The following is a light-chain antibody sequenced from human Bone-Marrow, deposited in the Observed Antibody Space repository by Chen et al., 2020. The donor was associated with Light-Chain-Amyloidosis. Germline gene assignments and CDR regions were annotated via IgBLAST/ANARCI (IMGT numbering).Light chain of an antibody. V-gene: IGKV1-39*01. CDR3: QQSYTTPPIT. J-gene: IGKJ5*01. Sequence: DIQMTQSPSSLSASVGDRVTITFRASQRISSFLNWYQQKPGKAPKLLIYAASHLHSDVPSRFRGSGSGTDFTLTITSLQPEDFATYYCQQSYTTPPITFGQGIRLEIK. CDR2: AAS. CDR1: QRISSF.